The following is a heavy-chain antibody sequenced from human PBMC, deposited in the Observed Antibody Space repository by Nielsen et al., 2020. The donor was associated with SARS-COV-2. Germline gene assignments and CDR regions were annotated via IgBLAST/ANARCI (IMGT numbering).Heavy chain of an antibody. CDR1: GFTFSSYS. D-gene: IGHD4-17*01. Sequence: GGSLRLSCAASGFTFSSYSMNWVRQAPGKGLEWVSSISSSSSYIYYADSVKGRFTISRDSAKNTLYLQMNSLRVEDTAVYYCARDQYGDYALGYYYGMDVWGQGTTVTVSS. CDR2: ISSSSSYI. CDR3: ARDQYGDYALGYYYGMDV. J-gene: IGHJ6*02. V-gene: IGHV3-21*01.